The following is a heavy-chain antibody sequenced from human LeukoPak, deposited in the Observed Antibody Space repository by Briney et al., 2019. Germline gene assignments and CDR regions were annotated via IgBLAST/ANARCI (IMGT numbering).Heavy chain of an antibody. CDR1: GFTFRSYA. D-gene: IGHD3-10*01. CDR2: LHDDGRNT. Sequence: GGSLRLPCAASGFTFRSYAMSWVRQAPGKGLEWVSSLHDDGRNTYYADSVKGRFTISRHNSKNTLYLQMTSLRAEDTAVYYCAKAGPIMVRGILDCWGQGTLVTVSS. V-gene: IGHV3-23*01. J-gene: IGHJ4*02. CDR3: AKAGPIMVRGILDC.